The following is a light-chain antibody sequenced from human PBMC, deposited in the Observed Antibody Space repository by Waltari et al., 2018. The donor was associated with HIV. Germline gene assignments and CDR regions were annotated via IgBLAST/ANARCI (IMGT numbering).Light chain of an antibody. V-gene: IGKV1-5*03. CDR3: HQYASFSGT. CDR1: QNVGAF. J-gene: IGKJ2*01. CDR2: QAS. Sequence: DIRLTHSPSTLSPSAGDSVSITCRAGQNVGAFLAWYQQKPGKPPKLLIFQASILEGGVPSRFSGSVSGSDFTLTINGLQSDDFATYYCHQYASFSGTFGQGTKVEL.